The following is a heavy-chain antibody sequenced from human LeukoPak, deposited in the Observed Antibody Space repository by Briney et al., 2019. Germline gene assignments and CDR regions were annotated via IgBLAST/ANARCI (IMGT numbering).Heavy chain of an antibody. CDR1: GGSISSYY. CDR2: IYYSGST. J-gene: IGHJ5*02. CDR3: ARDVGAARGPRGWFDP. D-gene: IGHD6-6*01. Sequence: SETLSLTCTVSGGSISSYYWSWVRQPPGKGLEWIGYIYYSGSTNYNPSLKSRVTISVGTSKNQFSLKLSSVTAADTAVYYCARDVGAARGPRGWFDPWGQGTLVTVSS. V-gene: IGHV4-59*01.